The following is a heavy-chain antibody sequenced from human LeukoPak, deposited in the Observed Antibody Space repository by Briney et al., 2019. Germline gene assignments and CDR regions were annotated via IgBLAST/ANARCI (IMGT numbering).Heavy chain of an antibody. Sequence: PGGSLRLSWAAPAFTFSSYEMNWVRQAPGKGLEWVSYISSSGDTIYYADSVKGRFTISRDNAKNSLYLQLNSLRAEDTAIYYAVYSSVWPSLDVWGQGTTVTVSS. J-gene: IGHJ6*02. CDR2: ISSSGDTI. CDR3: VYSSVWPSLDV. V-gene: IGHV3-48*03. CDR1: AFTFSSYE. D-gene: IGHD6-19*01.